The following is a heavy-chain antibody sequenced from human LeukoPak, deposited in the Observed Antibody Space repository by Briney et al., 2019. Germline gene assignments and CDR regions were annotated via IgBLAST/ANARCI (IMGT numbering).Heavy chain of an antibody. CDR1: GFIFSSYW. V-gene: IGHV3-7*04. J-gene: IGHJ4*02. CDR2: INLDGSEI. CDR3: ARGYNYFFY. D-gene: IGHD5-18*01. Sequence: GGSLRLSCAASGFIFSSYWMTWVRQAPGKGLEWVANINLDGSEIHYLDSVKGRFTISRDNAKNSLYLQMTSLRAEDTAVYYCARGYNYFFYWGQSYLVTVSS.